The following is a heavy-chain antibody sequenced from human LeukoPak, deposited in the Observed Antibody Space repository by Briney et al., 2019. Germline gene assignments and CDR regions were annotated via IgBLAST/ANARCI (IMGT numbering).Heavy chain of an antibody. CDR3: AKSPVSSRRGSFCYPFDY. J-gene: IGHJ4*02. CDR1: GFTFSTYA. V-gene: IGHV3-23*01. CDR2: ISGSDDGT. D-gene: IGHD2-15*01. Sequence: PGRSLRLSCAASGFTFSTYAMSWVRQIPGKGLEWVSAISGSDDGTYYADSVKGRFTISRDNSRNTLYLQMNTLRAEDTAVYFCAKSPVSSRRGSFCYPFDYWGQGNLVTVS.